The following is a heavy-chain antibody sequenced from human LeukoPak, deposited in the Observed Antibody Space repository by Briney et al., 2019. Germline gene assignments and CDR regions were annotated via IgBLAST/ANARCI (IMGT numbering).Heavy chain of an antibody. V-gene: IGHV3-23*01. D-gene: IGHD5-18*01. J-gene: IGHJ4*02. CDR2: ISGSGGST. CDR3: AKSLGYSFGYGDY. CDR1: GFTVSINY. Sequence: PGGSLRLSCAVSGFTVSINYMSWVRQAPGKGLEWVSAISGSGGSTYYADSVKGRFTISRDNSKNTLYLQMNSLRAEDTAVYYCAKSLGYSFGYGDYWGQGTLVTVSS.